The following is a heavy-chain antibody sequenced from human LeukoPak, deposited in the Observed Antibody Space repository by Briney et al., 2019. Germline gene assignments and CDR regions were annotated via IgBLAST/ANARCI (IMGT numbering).Heavy chain of an antibody. CDR3: ARVYHDSSGYYY. J-gene: IGHJ4*02. V-gene: IGHV1-2*02. Sequence: EASVKVSCKASGYTFTGYYMHWVRQAPGQGLEWMGWINPNSGGTNYAQKFQGRVTMTRDTSISTAYMELSRLRSDDAAVYYCARVYHDSSGYYYWGQGNLGTVSS. CDR2: INPNSGGT. CDR1: GYTFTGYY. D-gene: IGHD3-22*01.